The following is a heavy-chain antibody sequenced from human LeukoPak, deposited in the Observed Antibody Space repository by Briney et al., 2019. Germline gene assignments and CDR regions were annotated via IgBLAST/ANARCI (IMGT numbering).Heavy chain of an antibody. CDR1: GFTFSSYW. V-gene: IGHV3-74*01. CDR3: ARDYGDYRLDY. D-gene: IGHD4-17*01. Sequence: GGSLRLSCAASGFTFSSYWMHWVRQAPGKGLVWVSRINSDGSSTSYADSVKGRFTISRDDAKNTLYLKMNSLRAEDTAVYYCARDYGDYRLDYWGQGTLVTVSS. CDR2: INSDGSST. J-gene: IGHJ4*02.